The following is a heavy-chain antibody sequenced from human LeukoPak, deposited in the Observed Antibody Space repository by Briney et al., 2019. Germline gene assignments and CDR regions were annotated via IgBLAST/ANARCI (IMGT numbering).Heavy chain of an antibody. D-gene: IGHD1-1*01. Sequence: GGSLRLSCAASGFTFDDYGMSWVRQAPGKGLEWVSGINWNGGSTGYADSVKGRFTISRDNAKNSLYLQMNSLRAEDTALYYCARDRGWNDVSGGIDYWGQGTLVTVSS. J-gene: IGHJ4*02. CDR1: GFTFDDYG. V-gene: IGHV3-20*04. CDR3: ARDRGWNDVSGGIDY. CDR2: INWNGGST.